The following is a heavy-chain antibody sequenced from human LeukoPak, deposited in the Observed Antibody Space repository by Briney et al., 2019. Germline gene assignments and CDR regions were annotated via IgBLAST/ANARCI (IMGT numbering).Heavy chain of an antibody. CDR2: IYYSGST. D-gene: IGHD3-10*01. V-gene: IGHV4-59*01. Sequence: SETLSLTCTVSGGSISSYYWSWIRQPPGKGLEWIGYIYYSGSTDYNPSLKSRVTISVDTSKNQFSLKLSSVTAADTAVYYCARGPYYGSGPTNWFDPWGQGTLVTVSS. J-gene: IGHJ5*02. CDR3: ARGPYYGSGPTNWFDP. CDR1: GGSISSYY.